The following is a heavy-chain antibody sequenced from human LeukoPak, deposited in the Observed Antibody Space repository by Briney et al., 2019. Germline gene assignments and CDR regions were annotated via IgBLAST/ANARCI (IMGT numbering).Heavy chain of an antibody. CDR3: ARGGRDAFDI. D-gene: IGHD3-10*01. J-gene: IGHJ3*02. Sequence: ASVKVSCKASGYTLTGYYMHWVRQAPGQGLEWMGWINPNSGGTNYAQKFQGRVTMTTDTSTSTAYMELRSLRSDDTALYYCARGGRDAFDIWGQGTVVTVSS. CDR2: INPNSGGT. CDR1: GYTLTGYY. V-gene: IGHV1-2*02.